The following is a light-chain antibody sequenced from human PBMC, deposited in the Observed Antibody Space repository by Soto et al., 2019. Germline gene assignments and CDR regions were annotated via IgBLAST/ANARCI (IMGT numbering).Light chain of an antibody. CDR2: AVS. Sequence: QSALTQPASVSGSPGQSITISCTGTSSDVGDHNSVSWYQQQPGKAPKLMVYAVSNRPSGVSNRVSGSKSGNTASLTISGLQAEDEAAYYCGSYTTSITVIFGGGTKLTVL. V-gene: IGLV2-14*03. CDR3: GSYTTSITVI. CDR1: SSDVGDHNS. J-gene: IGLJ2*01.